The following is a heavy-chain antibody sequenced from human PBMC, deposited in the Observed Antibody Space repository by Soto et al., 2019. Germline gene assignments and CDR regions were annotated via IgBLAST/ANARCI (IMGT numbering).Heavy chain of an antibody. CDR1: GFTFSSYW. CDR2: IKQDGSEK. D-gene: IGHD6-13*01. Sequence: GGSLRLSCAASGFTFSSYWMSWVRQAPGKGLEWVANIKQDGSEKYYVDSVKGRFTISRDNAKNSRYLQINSLRAEDTVVYYCAREAAAGISAVFDIWGKGTMVPVSS. CDR3: AREAAAGISAVFDI. V-gene: IGHV3-7*01. J-gene: IGHJ3*02.